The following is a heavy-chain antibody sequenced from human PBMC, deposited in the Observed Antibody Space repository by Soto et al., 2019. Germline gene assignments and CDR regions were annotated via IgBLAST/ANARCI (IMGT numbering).Heavy chain of an antibody. J-gene: IGHJ4*02. V-gene: IGHV4-39*01. D-gene: IGHD3-16*01. CDR2: IYYNGNT. CDR1: GGSISSSSYY. Sequence: QLRLQEAGPGLVKPSETLSLTCTVSGGSISSSSYYWGWIRQPPGKGPEWIGAIYYNGNTYYNPSLKSRVTMSADTSKNQFSLKPSSATAADTAMYYCARQTGVFGHYFDYWGQGTLVTVSS. CDR3: ARQTGVFGHYFDY.